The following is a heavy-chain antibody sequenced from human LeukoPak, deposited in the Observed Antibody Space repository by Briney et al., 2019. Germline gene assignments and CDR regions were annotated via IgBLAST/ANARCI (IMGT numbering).Heavy chain of an antibody. J-gene: IGHJ4*02. D-gene: IGHD5-18*01. V-gene: IGHV3-21*01. CDR1: GFTFSDYW. Sequence: GGSLRLSCAASGFTFSDYWMHWVRQGPGKGLEWVSAISSSSSYIYYADSVKGRFTISRDNAKNSLYLQMNSLRADDTAVYYCAHSSGYAYGLDYWGQGTLVTVSS. CDR3: AHSSGYAYGLDY. CDR2: ISSSSSYI.